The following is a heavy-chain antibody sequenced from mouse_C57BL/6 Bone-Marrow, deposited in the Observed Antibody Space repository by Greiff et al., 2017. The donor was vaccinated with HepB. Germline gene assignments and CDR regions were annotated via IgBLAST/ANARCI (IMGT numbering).Heavy chain of an antibody. CDR2: IHPNSGST. CDR1: GYTFTSYW. D-gene: IGHD2-1*01. V-gene: IGHV1-64*01. Sequence: QVQLKQPGAELVKPGASVKLSCKASGYTFTSYWMHWVKQRPGQGLEWIGMIHPNSGSTNYNEKFKSKATLTVDKSSSTAYMQLSSLTSEDSAVYYCARPLYSYYFDYWGQGTTLTVSS. J-gene: IGHJ2*01. CDR3: ARPLYSYYFDY.